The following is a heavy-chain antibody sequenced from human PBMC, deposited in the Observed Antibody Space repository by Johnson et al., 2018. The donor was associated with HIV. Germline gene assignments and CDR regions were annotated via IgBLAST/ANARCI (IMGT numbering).Heavy chain of an antibody. V-gene: IGHV3-23*04. D-gene: IGHD5-18*01. Sequence: MLLVESGGGLVQPGGSLRLSCKASGLSFDSYSMSWVRQAPGKGLEWVSGIIPSGTGTHYADSVEGRFTISRDNSRNTVYLQINSLRAEDTALYYCAKARGYNYFIEAFDRWGQGTLVTVSS. J-gene: IGHJ3*01. CDR2: IIPSGTGT. CDR1: GLSFDSYS. CDR3: AKARGYNYFIEAFDR.